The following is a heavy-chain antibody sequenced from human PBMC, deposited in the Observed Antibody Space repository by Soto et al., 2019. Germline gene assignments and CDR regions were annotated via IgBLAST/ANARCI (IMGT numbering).Heavy chain of an antibody. V-gene: IGHV4-34*01. CDR1: GGSFSRNY. CDR3: ASRRYFDWLLYTSRYYYYGMDV. J-gene: IGHJ6*02. Sequence: SETLSLTCAVYGGSFSRNYWSWIRQPPGKGLEWIGEINQSGSTNYNPSLKSRVTISVDTSKNQFSLKLSSVTAADTAVYYCASRRYFDWLLYTSRYYYYGMDVWGQGTTVT. D-gene: IGHD3-9*01. CDR2: INQSGST.